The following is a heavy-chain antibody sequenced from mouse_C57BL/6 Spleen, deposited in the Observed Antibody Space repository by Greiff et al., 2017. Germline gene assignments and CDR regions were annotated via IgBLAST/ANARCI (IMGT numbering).Heavy chain of an antibody. CDR2: INYDGSST. D-gene: IGHD2-4*01. Sequence: EVKLQESEGGLVQPGSSMKLSCTASGFTFSDYYMAWVRQVPEKGLEWVANINYDGSSTYYLDSLKSRFIISSDNAKNILYLQMSSLKSEDTATYYCARVHDYDSYYYAMDYWGQGTSVTVSS. V-gene: IGHV5-16*01. CDR1: GFTFSDYY. J-gene: IGHJ4*01. CDR3: ARVHDYDSYYYAMDY.